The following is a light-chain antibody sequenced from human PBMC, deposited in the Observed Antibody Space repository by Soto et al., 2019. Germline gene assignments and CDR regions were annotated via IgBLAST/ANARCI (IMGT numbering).Light chain of an antibody. V-gene: IGLV2-11*01. CDR3: VSYTTKKNLI. CDR2: DVT. J-gene: IGLJ2*01. Sequence: QSALAQPRSVSGSPGQSVTISCTGTSSDVGFYNYVSWYLQHPGKAPKLMIYDVTKRPSGVPDRFSGSKSANTASLTVSGLQADDEADYYCVSYTTKKNLILGGGTK. CDR1: SSDVGFYNY.